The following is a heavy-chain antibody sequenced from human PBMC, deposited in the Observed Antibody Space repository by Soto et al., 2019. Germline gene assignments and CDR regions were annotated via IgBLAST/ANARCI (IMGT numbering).Heavy chain of an antibody. J-gene: IGHJ6*03. CDR3: ARVGIAAAGTDYYYHYMDV. CDR1: GGSISRYY. V-gene: IGHV4-59*01. D-gene: IGHD6-13*01. CDR2: IYYSGST. Sequence: SETLSLTCTVSGGSISRYYWSWIRQPPWKGLEWIGYIYYSGSTNYNPSLKSRVTISVDTSKNQFSLKLSSVTAADTAVYYGARVGIAAAGTDYYYHYMDVWGKGTTITVSS.